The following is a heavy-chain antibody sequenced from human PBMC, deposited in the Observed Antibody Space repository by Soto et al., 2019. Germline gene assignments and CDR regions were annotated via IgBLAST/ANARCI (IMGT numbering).Heavy chain of an antibody. D-gene: IGHD3-22*01. CDR1: GGSISSGGYY. V-gene: IGHV4-31*03. CDR2: IYYSGST. Sequence: SETLSLTCTVSGGSISSGGYYWSWIRQHPGKDLEWIGYIYYSGSTYYNPSLKSRVTISVDTSKNQFSLKLSSVTAADTAVYYCARERGQDYYDSSGYEGYNWFDPWGQGTRVTVSS. CDR3: ARERGQDYYDSSGYEGYNWFDP. J-gene: IGHJ5*02.